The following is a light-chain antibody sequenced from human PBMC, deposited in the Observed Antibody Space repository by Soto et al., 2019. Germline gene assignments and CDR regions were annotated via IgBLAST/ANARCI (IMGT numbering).Light chain of an antibody. CDR1: QSIRSY. CDR3: QQSYSTPPTT. CDR2: AAS. V-gene: IGKV1-39*01. Sequence: DIQLTQSPSSLSASVGDRVTLTCRASQSIRSYLNWYQQKPGKAPKLLIYAASSLQSGVPSRFSGSGSGTDFTLTISSLQPEDFATYYCQQSYSTPPTTFGQGTRLEIK. J-gene: IGKJ5*01.